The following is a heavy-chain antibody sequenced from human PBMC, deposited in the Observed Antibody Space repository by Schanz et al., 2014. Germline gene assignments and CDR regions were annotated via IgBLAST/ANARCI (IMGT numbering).Heavy chain of an antibody. CDR1: GDTFRSYT. D-gene: IGHD5-12*01. Sequence: QVQLVQSGSELKKPGSSVKVSCKASGDTFRSYTINWVRHAPGQVLEWMGRIIPITGITNYAQKFQDRVTFTADKSTSTAYLEVKSLRSKDTAVYYCARTGYDPSLTHWGQGTLVTVSS. CDR3: ARTGYDPSLTH. J-gene: IGHJ4*02. CDR2: IIPITGIT. V-gene: IGHV1-69*02.